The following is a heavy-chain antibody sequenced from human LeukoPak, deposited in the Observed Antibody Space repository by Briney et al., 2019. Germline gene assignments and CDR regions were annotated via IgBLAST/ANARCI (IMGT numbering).Heavy chain of an antibody. J-gene: IGHJ4*02. Sequence: SGGSLRLSCAASGFTFSSYAMHWVRQAPGKGLEWVAVISYDGSNKYYADSVKGRFTISRDNSKNTLYLQMNSLRAEDTAVYYCARGAYYGSGSYPKGYFDYWGQGTLVTVSS. V-gene: IGHV3-30*04. CDR3: ARGAYYGSGSYPKGYFDY. CDR1: GFTFSSYA. CDR2: ISYDGSNK. D-gene: IGHD3-10*01.